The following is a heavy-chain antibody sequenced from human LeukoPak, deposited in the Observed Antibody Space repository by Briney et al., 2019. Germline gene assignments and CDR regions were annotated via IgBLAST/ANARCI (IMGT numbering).Heavy chain of an antibody. CDR2: INPNSGGT. CDR3: ARVSQWELLRRYYFDY. V-gene: IGHV1-2*02. D-gene: IGHD1-26*01. J-gene: IGHJ4*02. CDR1: GYTFTGYY. Sequence: ASVKVSCKASGYTFTGYYIHWVRQAPGQGLEWMGWINPNSGGTNYAQKFQGRVTMTRDTSISTAYMELSRLRSEDTAVYYCARVSQWELLRRYYFDYWGQGTLVTVSS.